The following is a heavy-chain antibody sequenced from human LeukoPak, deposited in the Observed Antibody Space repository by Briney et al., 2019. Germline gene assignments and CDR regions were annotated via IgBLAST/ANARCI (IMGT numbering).Heavy chain of an antibody. CDR2: INHSGST. CDR3: ASPPLDSSSWYEDSNYYFDY. Sequence: PSETLSLTCAVYGGSFSGYYWSWIRQPPGKGLEWIGEINHSGSTNYNPSLKSRVTISVDTSKNQFSLRLSSVTAADTAVYYCASPPLDSSSWYEDSNYYFDYWGQGTLVTVSS. J-gene: IGHJ4*02. CDR1: GGSFSGYY. D-gene: IGHD6-13*01. V-gene: IGHV4-34*01.